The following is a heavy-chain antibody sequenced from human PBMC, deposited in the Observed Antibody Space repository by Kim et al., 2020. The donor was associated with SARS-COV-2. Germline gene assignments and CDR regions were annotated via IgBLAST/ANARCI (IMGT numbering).Heavy chain of an antibody. CDR2: IWYDGSNK. CDR1: GFTFSSYG. V-gene: IGHV3-33*01. CDR3: ARDQGGSYSYFDY. J-gene: IGHJ4*02. Sequence: GGSLRLSCAASGFTFSSYGMHWVRQAPGKGLEWVAVIWYDGSNKYYADSVKGRFTISRDNSKNTLYLQMNSLRAEDTAVYYCARDQGGSYSYFDYWGQGTLVTVSS. D-gene: IGHD1-26*01.